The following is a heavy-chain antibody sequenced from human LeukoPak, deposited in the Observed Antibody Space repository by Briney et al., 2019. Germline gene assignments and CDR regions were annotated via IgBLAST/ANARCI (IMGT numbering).Heavy chain of an antibody. J-gene: IGHJ4*02. CDR1: GYTFTSYY. CDR2: INPSGGNT. D-gene: IGHD3-3*01. V-gene: IGHV1-46*01. Sequence: ASVKVSCKASGYTFTSYYMHWVRQAPGQGLEWMGIINPSGGNTSYAQKFQGRVTMTRDTSTSTVYMELSSLRSEDTAVYYCARGATHRGIWSGSYFDYWGQGALVTVSS. CDR3: ARGATHRGIWSGSYFDY.